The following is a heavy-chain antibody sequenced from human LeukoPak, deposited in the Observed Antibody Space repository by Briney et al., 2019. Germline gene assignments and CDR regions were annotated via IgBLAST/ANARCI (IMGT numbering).Heavy chain of an antibody. V-gene: IGHV1-2*02. CDR2: ISPNSGGT. CDR1: GYTFTSYD. J-gene: IGHJ4*02. D-gene: IGHD2-2*01. CDR3: ARAGCSSTSCYDY. Sequence: ASVKVSCTASGYTFTSYDINWVRQATGQGLEWMGWISPNSGGTNYAQKFQGRVTMTRDTSISTAYMELSRLRSDDTAVYYCARAGCSSTSCYDYWGQGTLVTVSS.